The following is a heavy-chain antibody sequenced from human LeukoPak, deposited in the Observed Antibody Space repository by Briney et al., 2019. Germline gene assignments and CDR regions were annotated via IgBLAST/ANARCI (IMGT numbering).Heavy chain of an antibody. J-gene: IGHJ4*02. CDR3: VYYYDSSGYEGSYDY. CDR2: IIPILGIA. D-gene: IGHD3-22*01. V-gene: IGHV1-69*04. CDR1: GYNFKTHA. Sequence: SVKVSCQTSGYNFKTHAVSWVRQAPGQGLEWMGRIIPILGIANYAQKFQGRVTITADKSTSTAYMELSSLRSEDRAVYYCVYYYDSSGYEGSYDYWGQGTLVTVSS.